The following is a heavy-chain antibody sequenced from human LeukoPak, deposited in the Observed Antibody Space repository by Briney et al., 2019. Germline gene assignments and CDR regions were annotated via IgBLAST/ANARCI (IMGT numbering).Heavy chain of an antibody. V-gene: IGHV6-1*01. CDR3: ASSGYSGYGAIDY. Sequence: SQTLSLTCAISGDSVSSNSAAWNWIRQSPSRGLEWLGRTYYRSKWYNDYAVSVKSRITINPDTSKNQFSLQLNSATPEDTAVYYCASSGYSGYGAIDYWGQGTLVTVSS. CDR1: GDSVSSNSAA. D-gene: IGHD5-12*01. CDR2: TYYRSKWYN. J-gene: IGHJ4*02.